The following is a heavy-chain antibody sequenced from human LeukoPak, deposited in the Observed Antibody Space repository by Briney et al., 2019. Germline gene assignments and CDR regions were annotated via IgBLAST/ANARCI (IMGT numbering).Heavy chain of an antibody. Sequence: PSETLSLTCAVSGDSITSDKWWTWVRQPPGKGLEWIGEINHSGSTNYNPSLKSRVTISVDTSKNQFSLKLSSVTAADTAVYYCARGRLSAVAGSRGYYFDYWGQGTLVTVSS. J-gene: IGHJ4*02. CDR1: GDSITSDKW. D-gene: IGHD6-19*01. V-gene: IGHV4-4*02. CDR2: INHSGST. CDR3: ARGRLSAVAGSRGYYFDY.